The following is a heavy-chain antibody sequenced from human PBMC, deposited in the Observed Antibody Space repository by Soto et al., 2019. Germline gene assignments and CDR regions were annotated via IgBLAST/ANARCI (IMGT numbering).Heavy chain of an antibody. Sequence: EVSLRLSCAASGVTFGHSAMSWIRQAPGKGLEWVAAISGTGGAAYYADSVKGRFTISRDNSRHTLFSLMNILRVDATAIYHCASAKCESTGWHHFDIWGKGTRVTVSS. V-gene: IGHV3-23*01. CDR2: ISGTGGAA. CDR3: ASAKCESTGWHHFDI. D-gene: IGHD7-27*01. CDR1: GVTFGHSA. J-gene: IGHJ4*02.